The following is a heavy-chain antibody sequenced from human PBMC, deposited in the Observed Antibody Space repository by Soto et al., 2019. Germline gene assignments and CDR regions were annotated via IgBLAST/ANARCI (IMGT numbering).Heavy chain of an antibody. Sequence: QVQLVESGGGVVQPGRSLRLSCAASGFTFSSYGMHWVRQAPGKGLEWVAVIWYDGSNKYYADSVKGRFTISRDNSKNTLYLQMNSLRAEDTAVYYCARVPPDILTGYYYYYGMDVWGQGTTVTVSS. CDR1: GFTFSSYG. CDR3: ARVPPDILTGYYYYYGMDV. V-gene: IGHV3-33*01. J-gene: IGHJ6*02. CDR2: IWYDGSNK. D-gene: IGHD3-9*01.